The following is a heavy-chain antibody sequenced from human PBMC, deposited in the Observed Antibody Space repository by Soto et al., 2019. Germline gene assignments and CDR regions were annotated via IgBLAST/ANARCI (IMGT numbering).Heavy chain of an antibody. CDR1: GGSISSYY. CDR2: IYYSGST. J-gene: IGHJ5*02. D-gene: IGHD4-17*01. CDR3: ARVLDGDYEEGNWFDP. Sequence: QVQLQESGPGLVKPSETLSLTCTVSGGSISSYYCSWIRQPPGKGLEWIGYIYYSGSTNYNPSLKSRVTISVDTSKNQFSLKLSSVTAADTAVYYCARVLDGDYEEGNWFDPWGQGTLVTVSS. V-gene: IGHV4-59*01.